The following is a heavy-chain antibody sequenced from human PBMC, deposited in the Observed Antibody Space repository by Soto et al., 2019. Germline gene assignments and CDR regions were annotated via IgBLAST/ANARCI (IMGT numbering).Heavy chain of an antibody. Sequence: PGGSLRLSCAASGFTFSVNAMSWVRQPPEKGLEWVSSISGSGDRTHYADSMRGRFTISRDNSKSTVYLQMSSLRGEDAALYYCVRDTQWLPRGNFDYWGQGALVTVSS. CDR3: VRDTQWLPRGNFDY. CDR1: GFTFSVNA. D-gene: IGHD6-19*01. J-gene: IGHJ4*02. V-gene: IGHV3-23*01. CDR2: ISGSGDRT.